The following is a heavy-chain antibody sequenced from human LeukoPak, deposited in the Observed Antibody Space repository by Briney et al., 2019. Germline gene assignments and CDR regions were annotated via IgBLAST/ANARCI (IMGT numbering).Heavy chain of an antibody. Sequence: GESLKISCKGSGYSFSSYWIGWVRQMPGKGLEWMGIIYPGDSDTRYSPSFQGQVTISADKSISTAYLQWSSLKASDTAMYYCARHRITMVRGVNYMDVWGKGTTVTISS. D-gene: IGHD3-10*01. CDR3: ARHRITMVRGVNYMDV. V-gene: IGHV5-51*01. CDR2: IYPGDSDT. J-gene: IGHJ6*03. CDR1: GYSFSSYW.